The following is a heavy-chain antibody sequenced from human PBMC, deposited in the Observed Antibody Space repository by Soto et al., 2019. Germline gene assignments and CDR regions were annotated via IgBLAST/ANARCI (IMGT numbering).Heavy chain of an antibody. J-gene: IGHJ5*02. CDR3: ARDQSWHDLLWYFDP. CDR2: ISYDGSNK. D-gene: IGHD1-1*01. V-gene: IGHV3-30-3*01. Sequence: PGGSLRLSCAASGFTFSSYAMHWVRQAPGKGLEWVAVISYDGSNKYYADSVKGRFTISRDNSKNTLYLQMNSLTSEDTAVYYCARDQSWHDLLWYFDPWGQGTLVTVSS. CDR1: GFTFSSYA.